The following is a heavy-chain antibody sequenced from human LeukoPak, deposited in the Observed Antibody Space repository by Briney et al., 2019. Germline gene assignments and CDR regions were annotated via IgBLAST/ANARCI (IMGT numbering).Heavy chain of an antibody. D-gene: IGHD3-9*01. CDR3: ARESVLRYFDWFSRYFDL. Sequence: SETLSLTCTVSGGSISSGSCYWSWIRQPAGKGLEWIGRIYTSGSTNYNPSLKSRVTISVDTSKNQFSLKLSSVTAADTAVYYCARESVLRYFDWFSRYFDLWGRGTLVTVSS. CDR2: IYTSGST. V-gene: IGHV4-61*02. CDR1: GGSISSGSCY. J-gene: IGHJ2*01.